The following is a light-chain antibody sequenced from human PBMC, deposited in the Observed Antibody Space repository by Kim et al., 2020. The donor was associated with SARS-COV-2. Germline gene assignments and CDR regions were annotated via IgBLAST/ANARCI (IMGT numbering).Light chain of an antibody. Sequence: ASVGDRVTITCRASQRIASYLNWYQQKPGNAPTLLINAASSLQSGVPSRFSASGSGTDFTLIINGLQPEDFATYYCQQTYTNPITFGQGTRLEIK. CDR2: AAS. CDR1: QRIASY. V-gene: IGKV1-39*01. J-gene: IGKJ5*01. CDR3: QQTYTNPIT.